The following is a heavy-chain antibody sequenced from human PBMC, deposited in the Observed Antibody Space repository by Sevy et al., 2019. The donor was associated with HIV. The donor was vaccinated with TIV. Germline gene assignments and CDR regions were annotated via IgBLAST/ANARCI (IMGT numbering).Heavy chain of an antibody. CDR1: GFAFSSYA. V-gene: IGHV3-23*01. CDR2: ISGSGSST. Sequence: GGSLRLSCAASGFAFSSYAMTWVRQAPGKGLEWVSAISGSGSSTFYTDSVKGRLTISRDNSKNTLYLQMNSLRAEDTAVYYCAKDTIIAPDGTVDYWGQGTLVTVSS. D-gene: IGHD6-13*01. CDR3: AKDTIIAPDGTVDY. J-gene: IGHJ4*02.